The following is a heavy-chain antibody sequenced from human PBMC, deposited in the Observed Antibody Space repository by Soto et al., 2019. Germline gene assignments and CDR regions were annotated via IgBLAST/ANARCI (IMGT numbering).Heavy chain of an antibody. CDR3: ARLNSIVTGYYYGMDV. CDR2: IIPILGIA. V-gene: IGHV1-69*04. CDR1: GGTFGSYA. J-gene: IGHJ6*02. Sequence: SVKVSCKASGGTFGSYAISWVRQAPGQGLEWMGRIIPILGIANYAQKFQGRVTITADKSTSTAYMELSSLRSEDTAVYYCARLNSIVTGYYYGMDVWGQGTTVTVSS. D-gene: IGHD3-9*01.